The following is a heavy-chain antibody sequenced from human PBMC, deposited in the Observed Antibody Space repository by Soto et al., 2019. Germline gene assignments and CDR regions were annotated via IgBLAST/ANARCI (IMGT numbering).Heavy chain of an antibody. J-gene: IGHJ6*02. D-gene: IGHD3-3*01. Sequence: GGSLRLSCAGAGFSFSSYAMSWVRQAPGKGLEWVSGISGSGGRTYYADSVKGRFTISRDNSKHTLYLQMNSLRAEDTAVYYCAKADDFWSGYHIYYYYGMDVWGQGTTVTVSS. CDR3: AKADDFWSGYHIYYYYGMDV. CDR1: GFSFSSYA. V-gene: IGHV3-23*01. CDR2: ISGSGGRT.